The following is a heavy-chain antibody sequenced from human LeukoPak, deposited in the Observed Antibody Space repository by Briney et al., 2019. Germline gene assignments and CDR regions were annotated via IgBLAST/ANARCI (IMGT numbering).Heavy chain of an antibody. CDR1: GFTFSSYW. D-gene: IGHD3-16*02. CDR2: IKQDGSEK. Sequence: PGGSLRLSWAASGFTFSSYWMSWVRQAPGKGLEWVANIKQDGSEKYYVDSVKGRFTISRDNAKNSLYLQMNSLRAEDTAVYYCARDRRMITFGGVIVIPLDYWGQGTLVTVSS. CDR3: ARDRRMITFGGVIVIPLDY. V-gene: IGHV3-7*01. J-gene: IGHJ4*02.